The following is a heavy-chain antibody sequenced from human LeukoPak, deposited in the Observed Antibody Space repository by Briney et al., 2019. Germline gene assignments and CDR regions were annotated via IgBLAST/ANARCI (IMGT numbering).Heavy chain of an antibody. Sequence: GRSLRLSCAASGFTFSRFTMNWVRQAPGKGLEWVSGISGSDSSTYYADSVKGRFTISRDNSKNTLYLQMNSLKAEDTAVYYCAKGGGWLYYFDYWGQGTLVTVS. V-gene: IGHV3-23*01. J-gene: IGHJ4*02. CDR3: AKGGGWLYYFDY. CDR2: ISGSDSST. CDR1: GFTFSRFT. D-gene: IGHD4-23*01.